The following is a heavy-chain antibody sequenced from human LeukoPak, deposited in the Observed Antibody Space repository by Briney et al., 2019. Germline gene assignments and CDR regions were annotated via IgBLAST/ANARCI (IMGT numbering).Heavy chain of an antibody. V-gene: IGHV4-34*01. J-gene: IGHJ3*02. Sequence: SETLSLTCAVYGGSFSGYYWSSIRQPPGKGLEWIGEINHSGSTNYNPSLKSRVTISVDTSKNQFSLKLSSVTAADTAVYYCASPMSNAFDIWGQGTMVTVSS. CDR2: INHSGST. CDR3: ASPMSNAFDI. CDR1: GGSFSGYY.